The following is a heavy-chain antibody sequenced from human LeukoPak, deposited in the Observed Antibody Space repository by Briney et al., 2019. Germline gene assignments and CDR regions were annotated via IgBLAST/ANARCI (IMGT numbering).Heavy chain of an antibody. Sequence: SETLPITCSVSGGFISSGGCYWSGRRQPRGKGPEWIAYIYNGGHTDYNLSLKSRVSISVDTSKNQFSLEMRSVTAEDTAVYYCARVDGASVPSRGWFDPWGRGTLVTVSS. CDR3: ARVDGASVPSRGWFDP. D-gene: IGHD2-2*01. CDR1: GGFISSGGCY. J-gene: IGHJ5*02. CDR2: IYNGGHT. V-gene: IGHV4-31*03.